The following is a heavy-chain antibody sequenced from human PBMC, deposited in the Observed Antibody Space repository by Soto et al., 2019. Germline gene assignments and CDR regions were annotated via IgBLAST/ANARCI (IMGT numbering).Heavy chain of an antibody. D-gene: IGHD6-6*01. J-gene: IGHJ6*02. CDR1: GFTFSNYS. CDR3: AKALQYSSSRDYFYYGMDV. CDR2: MNSGGRT. V-gene: IGHV3-23*01. Sequence: PGGTLSLSCAAYGFTFSNYSMSWVRQAPGKALEWVSGMNSGGRTYYADSVKGRFTISRDTSKNTLYLQMNSLRADDTAVFYCAKALQYSSSRDYFYYGMDVWGQGTTVTSP.